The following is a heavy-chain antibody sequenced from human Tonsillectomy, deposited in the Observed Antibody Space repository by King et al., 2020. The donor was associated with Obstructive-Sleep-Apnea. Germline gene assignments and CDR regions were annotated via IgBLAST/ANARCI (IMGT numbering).Heavy chain of an antibody. CDR3: AREGGYYSNDAFDI. V-gene: IGHV3-21*01. CDR2: ISSSSSYI. Sequence: EVQLVESGGGLVKPGGSLRLSCAASGCTFSSYSMNLVRQAPGKGLEWVSSISSSSSYIYYADSVKGRYTISRDNAQNSLYLQMNSLRAEDTAGYYCAREGGYYSNDAFDIWGQGTMVTVSS. D-gene: IGHD3-22*01. CDR1: GCTFSSYS. J-gene: IGHJ3*02.